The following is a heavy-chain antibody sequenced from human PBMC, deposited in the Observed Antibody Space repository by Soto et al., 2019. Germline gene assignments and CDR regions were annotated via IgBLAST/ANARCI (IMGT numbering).Heavy chain of an antibody. Sequence: SVKVSCKASGGTFGSYAITWVRRAPGQGLEWLGGIIPILNSPAYAQKFQARVVITADEITNTAYMELNSLRFDDTAVYYCAREASYYTSATCPKFYDMDVWGQGTTVTVSS. D-gene: IGHD2-2*01. CDR2: IIPILNSP. J-gene: IGHJ6*02. V-gene: IGHV1-69*13. CDR3: AREASYYTSATCPKFYDMDV. CDR1: GGTFGSYA.